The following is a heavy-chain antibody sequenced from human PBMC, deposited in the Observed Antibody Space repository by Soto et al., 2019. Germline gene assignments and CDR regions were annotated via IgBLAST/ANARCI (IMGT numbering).Heavy chain of an antibody. Sequence: EVRLVESGGAAVQPGGSLRLSCEASGFPFEDYSMHWVRQPPGKGLEWVSLINWDGSNTNYVDSVKDRFTMTRDNSKNSLFLQMRSLRPEDTALYFCAKGVTRQSWKDGLDNWGQGAPVTVSS. J-gene: IGHJ4*02. CDR3: AKGVTRQSWKDGLDN. CDR1: GFPFEDYS. D-gene: IGHD1-1*01. CDR2: INWDGSNT. V-gene: IGHV3-43*01.